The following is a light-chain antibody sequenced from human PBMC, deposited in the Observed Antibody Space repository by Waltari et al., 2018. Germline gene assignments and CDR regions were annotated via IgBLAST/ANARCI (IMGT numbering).Light chain of an antibody. Sequence: QSALTQPRSVSASPGQSVTISCTGTSSDFGGYNYVSWYQQHPGKAPKVMIYDVSQRPSGVPDRFSGSKSDNTASLTISGLQVEDEADYYCCSYAGSYIYVFGSGTKVTVL. V-gene: IGLV2-11*01. CDR3: CSYAGSYIYV. CDR2: DVS. J-gene: IGLJ1*01. CDR1: SSDFGGYNY.